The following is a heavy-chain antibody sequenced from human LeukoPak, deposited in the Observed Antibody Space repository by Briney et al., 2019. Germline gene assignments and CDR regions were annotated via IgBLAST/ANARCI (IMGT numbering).Heavy chain of an antibody. J-gene: IGHJ4*02. V-gene: IGHV1-69*13. CDR1: GGTFSSYT. CDR2: IIPVFGTA. D-gene: IGHD4-17*01. CDR3: ARVGSYGDYRTRYYFDY. Sequence: VASVKVSCKASGGTFSSYTINWVRQAPGQGLEWMGGIIPVFGTANYVQKFQGRVTITADESTSTAYMELSSLRSEDTAVYYCARVGSYGDYRTRYYFDYWGQGTLVTVSS.